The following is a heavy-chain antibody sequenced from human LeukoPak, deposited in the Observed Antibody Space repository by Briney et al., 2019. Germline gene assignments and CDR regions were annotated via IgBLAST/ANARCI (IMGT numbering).Heavy chain of an antibody. J-gene: IGHJ4*02. Sequence: PSETLSLTCTVSGGSISSYYWSWIRQPPGKGLEWIGYIYYSGSTNYNPSLKSRVTISVATSKNQFSLKLSSVTAADTAVYYCARISGSYFDYWGQGTLVTVSS. CDR1: GGSISSYY. CDR3: ARISGSYFDY. D-gene: IGHD1-26*01. CDR2: IYYSGST. V-gene: IGHV4-59*01.